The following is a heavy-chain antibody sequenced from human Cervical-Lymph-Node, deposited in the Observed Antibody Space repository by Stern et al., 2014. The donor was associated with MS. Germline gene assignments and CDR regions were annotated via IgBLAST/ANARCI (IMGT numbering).Heavy chain of an antibody. D-gene: IGHD2/OR15-2a*01. Sequence: QVQLQESGPGLVKPSGTLSLTCAVSGGSVSSTNWWSWVRQSPGKGLEWIGNIYHSGASNYRPSLRSRVSLSLANSKNHLSLHLTSVTAADTAVYYCARERQQYCNSEGCSYWYFDLWGRGTLVTVSS. CDR3: ARERQQYCNSEGCSYWYFDL. J-gene: IGHJ2*01. V-gene: IGHV4-4*02. CDR2: IYHSGAS. CDR1: GGSVSSTNW.